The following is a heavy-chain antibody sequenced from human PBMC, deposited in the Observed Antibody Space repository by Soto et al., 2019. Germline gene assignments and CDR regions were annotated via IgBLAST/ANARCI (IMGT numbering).Heavy chain of an antibody. V-gene: IGHV1-69*01. J-gene: IGHJ4*02. D-gene: IGHD5-12*01. CDR1: GGTFSSYA. CDR3: ARDPRGYSGYDLSPFDY. CDR2: IIPIFGTA. Sequence: QVQLVQSGAEVKKPGSSVKVSCKASGGTFSSYAISWMRQAPGQGLEWMGGIIPIFGTANYAQKFQGRVTITADESTSTAYMELSSLRSEDTAVYYCARDPRGYSGYDLSPFDYWGQGTLVTVSS.